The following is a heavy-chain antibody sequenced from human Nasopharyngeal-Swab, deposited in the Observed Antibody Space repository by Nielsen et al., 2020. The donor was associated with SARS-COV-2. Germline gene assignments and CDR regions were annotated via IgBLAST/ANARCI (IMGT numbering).Heavy chain of an antibody. J-gene: IGHJ3*02. CDR2: INSGGST. D-gene: IGHD4-17*01. V-gene: IGHV3-23*01. CDR1: GFTFSSYA. CDR3: ARGDTTVTTWYAFDI. Sequence: GESLKISCAASGFTFSSYAMSWVRQAPGKGLEWVSSINSGGSTFYTDSVKGRITISRDNSKNTLYLQMNSLRVEDTAVYYCARGDTTVTTWYAFDIWGQGTMVTVSS.